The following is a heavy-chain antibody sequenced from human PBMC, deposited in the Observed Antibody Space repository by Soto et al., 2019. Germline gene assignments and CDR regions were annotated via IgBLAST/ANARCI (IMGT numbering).Heavy chain of an antibody. J-gene: IGHJ3*01. Sequence: GGSLRLSCAASGFTFSSYWMHWVRQAPGKGLEWVSRIEGDGSSTTSADSVKGRFTVSRDDARNTLYLQMSSLRADDTAIYYCAREGLDTAGFFDVWGQGTMVTVS. CDR3: AREGLDTAGFFDV. V-gene: IGHV3-74*01. CDR2: IEGDGSST. D-gene: IGHD6-13*01. CDR1: GFTFSSYW.